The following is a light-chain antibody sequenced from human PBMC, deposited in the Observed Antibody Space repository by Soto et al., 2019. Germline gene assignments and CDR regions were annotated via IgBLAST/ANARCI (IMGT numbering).Light chain of an antibody. CDR3: QRYNDWPPRWT. CDR2: RAS. CDR1: ESVTTN. V-gene: IGKV3-15*01. Sequence: EIVMTQSPATLSVSPGERVTLSCRASESVTTNLAWYQQKPGQAPRLLVYRASTRATGIPARFSAGGSGTEFTLTISRLQSEDFALYICQRYNDWPPRWTFGRGTKVEIK. J-gene: IGKJ1*01.